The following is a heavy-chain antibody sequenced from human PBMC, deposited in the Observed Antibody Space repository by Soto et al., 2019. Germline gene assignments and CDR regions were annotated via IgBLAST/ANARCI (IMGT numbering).Heavy chain of an antibody. Sequence: SLTLSLPCAISRDSVSSTTAAWNWIRSSPARGLEWPGRTYYRSNWRHDYAVSVKSRITVNPDTSKNHFSLQLNSVTPDDTAVYYCARGVAGSGFDLWGQGTLVTVSS. CDR3: ARGVAGSGFDL. CDR2: TYYRSNWRH. CDR1: RDSVSSTTAA. D-gene: IGHD6-19*01. J-gene: IGHJ4*02. V-gene: IGHV6-1*01.